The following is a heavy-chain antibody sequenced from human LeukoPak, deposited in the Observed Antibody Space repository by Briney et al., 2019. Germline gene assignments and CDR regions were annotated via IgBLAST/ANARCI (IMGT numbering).Heavy chain of an antibody. CDR2: INPNSGGT. CDR1: GGTFSSYA. CDR3: ATFPAEWELDY. Sequence: ASVKVSCKASGGTFSSYAISWVRQAPGQGLEWMGWINPNSGGTNYAQKFQGRVTMTRDTSISTAYMELSRLRSDDTAVYYCATFPAEWELDYWGQGTLVTVSS. J-gene: IGHJ4*02. D-gene: IGHD1-26*01. V-gene: IGHV1-2*02.